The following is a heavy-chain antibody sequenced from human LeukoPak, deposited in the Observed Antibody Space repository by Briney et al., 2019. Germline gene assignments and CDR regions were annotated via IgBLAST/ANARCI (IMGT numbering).Heavy chain of an antibody. J-gene: IGHJ4*02. CDR2: ISYDGSNK. CDR3: AKDPTRYGDYPDY. V-gene: IGHV3-30*18. D-gene: IGHD4-17*01. Sequence: PGRSLRLSCAASGFTFSSYGMHWVRQAPGKGLEWVAVISYDGSNKYYADSVKGRFTISRDNSKNTLYLQMNSLRAEDTAVYYCAKDPTRYGDYPDYWGQGTLVTVSS. CDR1: GFTFSSYG.